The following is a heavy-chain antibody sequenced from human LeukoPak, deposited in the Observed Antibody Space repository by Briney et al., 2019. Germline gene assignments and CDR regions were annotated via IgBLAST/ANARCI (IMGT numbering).Heavy chain of an antibody. V-gene: IGHV3-21*01. D-gene: IGHD5-18*01. CDR1: GFTFSSYS. J-gene: IGHJ6*03. Sequence: GGSLRLSCAASGFTFSSYSMNWVRQAPGKGLEWVSSISSSSSYIYYADSVKGRLTISRDNAKNSLYLQMNSLRAEDTAVYYCARDKDTAMAEAYYYYYYMDVWGKGTTVTVSS. CDR2: ISSSSSYI. CDR3: ARDKDTAMAEAYYYYYYMDV.